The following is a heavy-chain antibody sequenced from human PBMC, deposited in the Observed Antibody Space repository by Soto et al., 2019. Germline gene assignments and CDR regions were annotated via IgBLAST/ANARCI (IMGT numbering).Heavy chain of an antibody. CDR2: ISWNSDKI. D-gene: IGHD1-26*01. J-gene: IGHJ3*01. CDR1: GFTFDDYP. V-gene: IGHV3-9*01. Sequence: EMLLVESGGDLVQPDRSLKLSCAASGFTFDDYPMHWVRQRPGKGLEWVSTISWNSDKIAYADSVKSRFTVSRDNAKNSLYLQMNSLRVDDTALYYCAKDRDGGSYFDLPDSFDVWGQGTGVTVSS. CDR3: AKDRDGGSYFDLPDSFDV.